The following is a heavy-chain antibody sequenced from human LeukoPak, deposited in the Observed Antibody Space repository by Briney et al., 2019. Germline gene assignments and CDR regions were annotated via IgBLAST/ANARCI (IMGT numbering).Heavy chain of an antibody. J-gene: IGHJ4*02. V-gene: IGHV4-4*07. Sequence: PSETLSLTCTVSGGSIINYYWSWIRQPAGKGLEWIGRIYTSWSTNYNPSLKSRVTMSVDTSKNQFSLKLSSVTAADTAVYYCARGAYYYDSSAYYYVARDYWGQGTLVTVSS. CDR2: IYTSWST. CDR3: ARGAYYYDSSAYYYVARDY. D-gene: IGHD3-22*01. CDR1: GGSIINYY.